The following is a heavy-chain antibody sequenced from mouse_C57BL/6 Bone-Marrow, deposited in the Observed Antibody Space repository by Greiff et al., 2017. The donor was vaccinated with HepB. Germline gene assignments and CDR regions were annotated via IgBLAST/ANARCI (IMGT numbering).Heavy chain of an antibody. D-gene: IGHD3-2*01. Sequence: VQLKQSGPELVKPGASVKISCKASGYTFTDYYMNWVKQSHGKSLEWIGDINPNNGGTSYNQKFKGKATLTVDKSSSTAYMELRSLTSEDSAVYYCARRQLYYAMDYWGQGTSVTVSS. V-gene: IGHV1-26*01. CDR1: GYTFTDYY. CDR2: INPNNGGT. CDR3: ARRQLYYAMDY. J-gene: IGHJ4*01.